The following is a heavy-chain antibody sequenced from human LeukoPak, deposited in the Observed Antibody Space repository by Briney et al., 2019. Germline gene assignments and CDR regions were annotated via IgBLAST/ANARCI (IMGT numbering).Heavy chain of an antibody. CDR2: ISAYNGNT. Sequence: ASVKVSCKASGYTFTSYGISWVRQAPGQGLEWMGWISAYNGNTNYAQKLQGRVTMTTDTSTSTAYMELRSLRSDDTAVYYCARALRLGELSLYPGYWGQGTLVTVSS. CDR1: GYTFTSYG. CDR3: ARALRLGELSLYPGY. D-gene: IGHD3-16*02. V-gene: IGHV1-18*01. J-gene: IGHJ4*02.